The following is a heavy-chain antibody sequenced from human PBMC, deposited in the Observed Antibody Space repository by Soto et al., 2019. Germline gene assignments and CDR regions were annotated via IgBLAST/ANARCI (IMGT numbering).Heavy chain of an antibody. D-gene: IGHD2-2*01. CDR2: INAGNGNT. CDR1: GYTFTSYA. CDR3: ARSYSLKYCSSTSCYSAEYFQQ. V-gene: IGHV1-3*01. J-gene: IGHJ1*01. Sequence: ASVKVSCKASGYTFTSYAMHWVRQAPGQRLEWMGWINAGNGNTKYSQKFQGRVTITRDTSASTAYMELSSLRSEDTAVYYCARSYSLKYCSSTSCYSAEYFQQWGQGTLVTVSS.